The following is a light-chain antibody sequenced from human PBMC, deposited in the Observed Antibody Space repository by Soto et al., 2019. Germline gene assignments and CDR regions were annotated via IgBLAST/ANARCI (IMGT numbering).Light chain of an antibody. J-gene: IGLJ1*01. V-gene: IGLV2-14*01. Sequence: QSVLTQPASVSGSPGQSITISCTGTSSDVGTYNYVSWYQHHPGKVPKLMIYEVRNRPSGVSNRFSGSKSGNTASLTISGLQAEDEADYYCSSYTSSSTHNYVVGTGTKV. CDR3: SSYTSSSTHNYV. CDR1: SSDVGTYNY. CDR2: EVR.